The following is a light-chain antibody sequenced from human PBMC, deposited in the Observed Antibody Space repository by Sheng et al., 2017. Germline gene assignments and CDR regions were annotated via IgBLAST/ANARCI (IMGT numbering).Light chain of an antibody. J-gene: IGKJ2*03. CDR1: QNIDNW. V-gene: IGKV1-5*03. Sequence: IQMTQSPSSLSASVGDRVTITCRASQNIDNWLAWYQQKRGRAPKLLIYKASSLEIGVPSRFSGRGSGTEFTLTISSLQPDDFATYYCQQCSSYSSFGQGTKVEIK. CDR3: QQCSSYSS. CDR2: KAS.